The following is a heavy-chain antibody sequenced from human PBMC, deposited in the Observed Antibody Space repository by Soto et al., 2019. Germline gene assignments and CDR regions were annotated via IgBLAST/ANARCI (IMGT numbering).Heavy chain of an antibody. CDR2: IYYSGNA. CDR1: GATINRGSYY. CDR3: VRASTLAY. Sequence: QLQLQESGPGLVKPPETLSLTCSVSGATINRGSYYWGWVRQPPGKGLEWIGSIYYSGNAYYSPSLKNRVTISVDTSKNQFSLKVNSVTSADTAVYYCVRASTLAYWGQGILVTVSS. V-gene: IGHV4-39*01. J-gene: IGHJ4*02.